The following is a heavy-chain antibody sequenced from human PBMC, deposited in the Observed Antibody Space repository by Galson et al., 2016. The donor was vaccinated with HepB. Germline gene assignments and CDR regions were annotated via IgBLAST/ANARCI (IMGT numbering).Heavy chain of an antibody. CDR3: AKARFYDSRGYHSAGDE. J-gene: IGHJ4*02. V-gene: IGHV3-23*01. Sequence: SLRLSCAASGFIFSSYAMGWVRQAPGKGLAWLSIISSSGGSTYWADSVKGRFTISRDNSKNTLYLQMNSLRAEDTAVYYCAKARFYDSRGYHSAGDEWGQGTLVTVSS. CDR2: ISSSGGST. CDR1: GFIFSSYA. D-gene: IGHD3-22*01.